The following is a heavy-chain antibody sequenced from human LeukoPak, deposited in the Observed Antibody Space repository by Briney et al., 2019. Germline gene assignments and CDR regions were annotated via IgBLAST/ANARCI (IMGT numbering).Heavy chain of an antibody. CDR3: ARGVITMVRGVIGYYYYYMDV. D-gene: IGHD3-10*01. Sequence: PSETLSLTCTVSGGSISSYYWSWIRQPAGKGLEWIGRIYTSGSTNYNPSLKSRVTMSVDTSKNQFSLKLSSVTAADTAAYYCARGVITMVRGVIGYYYYYMDVWGKGTTVTVSS. V-gene: IGHV4-4*07. CDR2: IYTSGST. J-gene: IGHJ6*03. CDR1: GGSISSYY.